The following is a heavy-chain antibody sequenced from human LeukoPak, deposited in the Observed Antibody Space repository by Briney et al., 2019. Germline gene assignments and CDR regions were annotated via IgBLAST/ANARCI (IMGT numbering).Heavy chain of an antibody. J-gene: IGHJ3*02. CDR1: GGSFSGYY. D-gene: IGHD2-15*01. CDR3: ARGLYCSGGSCSTPRDAFDI. V-gene: IGHV4-34*01. Sequence: PSETLSLTCAVYGGSFSGYYWSWIRQPPGKGLEWIGEINHSGSTNYNPSLKSRVTISVDTSKSQFSLKLSSVTAADTAVYYCARGLYCSGGSCSTPRDAFDIWGQGTMVTVSS. CDR2: INHSGST.